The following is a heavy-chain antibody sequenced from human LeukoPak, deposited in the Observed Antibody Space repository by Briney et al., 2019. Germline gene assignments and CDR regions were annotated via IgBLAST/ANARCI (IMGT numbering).Heavy chain of an antibody. V-gene: IGHV4-59*08. J-gene: IGHJ3*02. CDR3: ARRNDFDI. CDR2: IYYSGST. Sequence: SETLSLTCTVSGGSISSYYWNWLRQPPGKGLEWIGYIYYSGSTDSNPSLKSRVTISVDTSKNQFTLKLTSVTAADTAMYYCARRNDFDIWGPGTMVTVSS. CDR1: GGSISSYY.